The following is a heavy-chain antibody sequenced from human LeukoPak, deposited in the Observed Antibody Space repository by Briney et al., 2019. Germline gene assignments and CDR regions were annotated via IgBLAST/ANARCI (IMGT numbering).Heavy chain of an antibody. J-gene: IGHJ4*02. V-gene: IGHV3-30-3*01. D-gene: IGHD3-10*01. CDR1: GFNFSSYA. CDR2: ISHDRSNS. Sequence: GGSLTLSCAASGFNFSSYAMHWVRQAPGKGLEWVAFISHDRSNSCHADSVKGRFTISRDNSKNTLYLQMNSLTDEDTAVYYCARDLSGSYMSDYWGQGTLVTVSS. CDR3: ARDLSGSYMSDY.